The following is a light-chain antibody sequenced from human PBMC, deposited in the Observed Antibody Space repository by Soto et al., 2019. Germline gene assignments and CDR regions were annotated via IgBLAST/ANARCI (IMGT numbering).Light chain of an antibody. V-gene: IGKV3-15*01. J-gene: IGKJ1*01. CDR3: QHYHNWPPWT. Sequence: EIVMTQSPATLSASPGERVTLSCRASQSVSVNLAWYQQNPGQAPRLLIYGASTRATGIPARFSGSGSGTEFTLTISSLQSEDFAVYYCQHYHNWPPWTVGQGTKVEIK. CDR1: QSVSVN. CDR2: GAS.